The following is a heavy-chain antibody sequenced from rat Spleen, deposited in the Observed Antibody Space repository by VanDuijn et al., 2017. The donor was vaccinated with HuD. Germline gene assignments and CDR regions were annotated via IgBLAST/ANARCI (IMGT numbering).Heavy chain of an antibody. CDR3: TTVLQGHGFAY. CDR2: ISYDGSST. V-gene: IGHV5-20*01. CDR1: GFTFSNYD. J-gene: IGHJ3*01. D-gene: IGHD1-1*01. Sequence: EVQLVESGGGLVQPGRSMKLSCAASGFTFSNYDMAWVRQAPTKGLEWVASISYDGSSTYYRDSVKGRFTISRHNTQNTLYLQMNSLRSEDTATYYCTTVLQGHGFAYWGQGTLVTVSS.